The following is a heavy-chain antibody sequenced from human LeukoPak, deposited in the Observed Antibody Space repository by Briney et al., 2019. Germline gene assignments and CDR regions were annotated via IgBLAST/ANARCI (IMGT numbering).Heavy chain of an antibody. J-gene: IGHJ4*02. D-gene: IGHD1-1*01. Sequence: PGGSLRLSCAASGFTFSSYAMSWVRQAPGKRLEWVSGISGSGTSTDYADSVKGRFTISRDNSKNTLYLQMNSLRAEDTAVYYCTKGYRVFDYWGQGTLVTLSS. CDR1: GFTFSSYA. V-gene: IGHV3-23*01. CDR3: TKGYRVFDY. CDR2: ISGSGTST.